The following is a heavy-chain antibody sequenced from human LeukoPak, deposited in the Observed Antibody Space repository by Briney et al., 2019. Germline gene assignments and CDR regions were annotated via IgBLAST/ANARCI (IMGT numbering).Heavy chain of an antibody. Sequence: PGGSLRLSCAASGFTFSSYSMNWVRQAPGKGLEWVSSISSSSSYIYYADSVKGRFTISRDNSKNTLYLQMNSLRVEDTAVYYCAKEYDSTVYFYYYYGMDVWGQGTTVTVSS. J-gene: IGHJ6*02. CDR1: GFTFSSYS. CDR2: ISSSSSYI. CDR3: AKEYDSTVYFYYYYGMDV. D-gene: IGHD3-22*01. V-gene: IGHV3-21*04.